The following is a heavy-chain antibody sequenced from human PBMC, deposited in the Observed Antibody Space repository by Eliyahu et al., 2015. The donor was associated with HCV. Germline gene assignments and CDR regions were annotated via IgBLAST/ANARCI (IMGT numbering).Heavy chain of an antibody. CDR1: GYTFNTXY. CDR3: ARVPPYYYDTTGYYRGGAFDI. V-gene: IGHV1-2*02. J-gene: IGHJ3*02. CDR2: INPNSGGT. Sequence: QVQLVQSGAEVRKPGASVRVSCKTSGYTFNTXYIXWXRQAPGQGLEWMGWINPNSGGTNHAQRFQGRLTLTRDMSITTSYMELSRLRSDDTAVYYCARVPPYYYDTTGYYRGGAFDIWGQGTMVTVFS. D-gene: IGHD3-22*01.